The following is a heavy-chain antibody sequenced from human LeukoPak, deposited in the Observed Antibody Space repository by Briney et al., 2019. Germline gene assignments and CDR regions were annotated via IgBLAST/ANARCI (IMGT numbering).Heavy chain of an antibody. Sequence: ASVKVSCKASGYTFTSYYMHWVRQAPGQGLEWMGIINPSGGSTSYAQKFQGRVTMTRDTSTSTVYMELSSLRSEDTAVYCCARVSGYCSGGSCYGLPSHGMDVWGQGTTVTVSS. CDR1: GYTFTSYY. CDR3: ARVSGYCSGGSCYGLPSHGMDV. D-gene: IGHD2-15*01. V-gene: IGHV1-46*01. J-gene: IGHJ6*02. CDR2: INPSGGST.